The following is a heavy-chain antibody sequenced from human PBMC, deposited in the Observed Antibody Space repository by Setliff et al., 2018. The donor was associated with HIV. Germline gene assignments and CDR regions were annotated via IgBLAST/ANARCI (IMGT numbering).Heavy chain of an antibody. CDR1: GFAFSDNP. J-gene: IGHJ4*02. Sequence: PGGSLRLSCVASSGFAFSDNPMNWVRQAPGKGLEWISHIRGKSDIIKYAESVMGRFTISRDNAKNSLYLEMNSLRAEDMAIYYCARDYNYIFDSWGQGVLVTVSS. D-gene: IGHD3-22*01. V-gene: IGHV3-48*01. CDR3: ARDYNYIFDS. CDR2: IRGKSDII.